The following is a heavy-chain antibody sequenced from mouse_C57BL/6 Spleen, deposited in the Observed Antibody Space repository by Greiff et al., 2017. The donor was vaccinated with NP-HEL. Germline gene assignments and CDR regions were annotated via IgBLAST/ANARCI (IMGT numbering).Heavy chain of an antibody. D-gene: IGHD4-1*01. CDR2: ISSGGSYT. CDR1: GFTFSSYG. CDR3: ASSNFYFDV. Sequence: EVQLMESGGDLVKPGGSLKLSCAASGFTFSSYGMSWVRQTPDKRLEWVATISSGGSYTYYPDSVKGRFTISRDNAKNPLYLQMISLKSEDTAMYYCASSNFYFDVWGTGTTVTVSS. J-gene: IGHJ1*03. V-gene: IGHV5-6*01.